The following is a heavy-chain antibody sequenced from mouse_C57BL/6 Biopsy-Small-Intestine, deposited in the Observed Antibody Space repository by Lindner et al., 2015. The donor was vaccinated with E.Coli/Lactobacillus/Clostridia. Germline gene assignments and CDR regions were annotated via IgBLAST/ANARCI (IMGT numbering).Heavy chain of an antibody. CDR3: AILDYYDSSGHEANDF. J-gene: IGHJ4*01. CDR1: GYIFTFYY. V-gene: IGHV1-53*01. CDR2: INPNNGAT. D-gene: IGHD1-1*01. Sequence: SVKVSCKTSGYIFTFYYVHWVRQAPGQGLEWIGRINPNNGATTYVQKFQGRVAMTRDTSITTVYMELSGLRSDDTAVYYCAILDYYDSSGHEANDFWGQGTLVTVSS.